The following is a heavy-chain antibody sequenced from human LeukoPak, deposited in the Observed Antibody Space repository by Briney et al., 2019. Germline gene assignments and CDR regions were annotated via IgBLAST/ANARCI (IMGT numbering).Heavy chain of an antibody. V-gene: IGHV3-48*03. CDR3: AIHDYRSNSDAFDV. CDR1: GFTFSSFA. Sequence: PGGSLRPSCAASGFTFSSFAMHWVRQAPAKGLEWVSYISSSGSIIYYADSVKGRFTISRDSAKNSLYLQMDSLRAEDTAVYYCAIHDYRSNSDAFDVWGQGTMVTVSS. J-gene: IGHJ3*01. CDR2: ISSSGSII. D-gene: IGHD4-23*01.